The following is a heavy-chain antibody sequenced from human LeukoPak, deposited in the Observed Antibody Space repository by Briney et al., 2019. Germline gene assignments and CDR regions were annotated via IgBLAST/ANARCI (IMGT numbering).Heavy chain of an antibody. Sequence: ASVKVSCKASGYTFTCYHMHWVRQAPGQGLEWMGWINPNSGGTNYAQKFQGRVTMTRDTSISTAYMELSRLRSDDTAVYYCARKVGADPNWFDPWGQGTLVTVSS. J-gene: IGHJ5*02. CDR1: GYTFTCYH. V-gene: IGHV1-2*02. CDR2: INPNSGGT. CDR3: ARKVGADPNWFDP. D-gene: IGHD1-26*01.